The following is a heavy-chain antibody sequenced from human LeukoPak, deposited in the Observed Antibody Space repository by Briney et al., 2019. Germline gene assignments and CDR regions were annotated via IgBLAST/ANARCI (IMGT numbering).Heavy chain of an antibody. J-gene: IGHJ6*02. D-gene: IGHD3-22*01. CDR2: INHSGST. CDR1: GGSFSGYY. CDR3: ATRAGHYYDSSGYYYYGMDV. Sequence: SETLSLTCAVYGGSFSGYYWSWIRQPPGKGLEWIGEINHSGSTNYNPSLKNRVTISVDTSKKQFSVKLSSVTAADTAVYYCATRAGHYYDSSGYYYYGMDVWGQGTTVTVSS. V-gene: IGHV4-34*01.